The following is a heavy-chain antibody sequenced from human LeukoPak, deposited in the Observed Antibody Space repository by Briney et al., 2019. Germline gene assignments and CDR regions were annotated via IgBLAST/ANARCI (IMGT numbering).Heavy chain of an antibody. Sequence: GESLKISCKGSGYSFITYWIGWVRQMPGKGLEWMGIIYPADSDTRYSPSFQGQVTISADKSISTAYLQWSSLKASDTAIYYYARGYGTPYFDYWGQGTLVTVSS. CDR2: IYPADSDT. V-gene: IGHV5-51*01. J-gene: IGHJ4*02. D-gene: IGHD5-18*01. CDR3: ARGYGTPYFDY. CDR1: GYSFITYW.